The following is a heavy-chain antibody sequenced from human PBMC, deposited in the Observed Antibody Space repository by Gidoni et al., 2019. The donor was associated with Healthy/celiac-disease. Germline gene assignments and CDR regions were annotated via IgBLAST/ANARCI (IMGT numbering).Heavy chain of an antibody. Sequence: QVQLQESGPGLVKPSQTLSLTCTVSGGSISSGSYYWSWIRQPAGKGLGWIGRIYTRGSTNYNPSLKSRVTISVDTSKNQFSLKLSSVTAADTAVYYCAREKWNLNWFDPWGQGTLVTVSS. J-gene: IGHJ5*02. D-gene: IGHD1-1*01. V-gene: IGHV4-61*02. CDR2: IYTRGST. CDR3: AREKWNLNWFDP. CDR1: GGSISSGSYY.